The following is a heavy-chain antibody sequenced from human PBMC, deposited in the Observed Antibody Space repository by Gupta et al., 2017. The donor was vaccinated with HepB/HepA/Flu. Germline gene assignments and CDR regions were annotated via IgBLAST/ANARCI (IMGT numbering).Heavy chain of an antibody. CDR2: ISESGGYT. CDR3: AKLRIRMTATGGDY. Sequence: EVLLLESGGGLVQPGGSLILPCAVSGSTFSNNVIYWVRQAPGKGLEWVSGISESGGYTSYADSVKGRFTISGDNSKNIVYLKMNSLRVDGTAVYFCAKLRIRMTATGGDYWGHGNLVTVSS. V-gene: IGHV3-23*01. D-gene: IGHD2-21*02. J-gene: IGHJ4*01. CDR1: GSTFSNNV.